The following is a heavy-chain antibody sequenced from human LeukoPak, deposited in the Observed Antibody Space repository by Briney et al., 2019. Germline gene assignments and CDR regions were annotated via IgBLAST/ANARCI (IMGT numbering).Heavy chain of an antibody. J-gene: IGHJ4*02. V-gene: IGHV4-39*01. CDR1: GGSISSSSYY. CDR2: LYYSGST. D-gene: IGHD3-9*01. Sequence: KPSETLSLTCTVSGGSISSSSYYWGWIRQPPGKGLEWIGRLYYSGSTYYNPSLKSRVTMSVDTSKNQFSLKLSSVTAADTAVYYCASQPYYDILTGYSHFDYWGQGTLVTVSS. CDR3: ASQPYYDILTGYSHFDY.